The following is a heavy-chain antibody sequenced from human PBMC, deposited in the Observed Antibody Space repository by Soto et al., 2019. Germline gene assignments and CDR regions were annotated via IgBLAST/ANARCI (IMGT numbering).Heavy chain of an antibody. Sequence: RRLSCAASGFTFSSYSMNWVRQAPGKGLEWVSSISSSSSYIYYADSVKGRFTISRDNAKNSLYLQMNSLRAEDTAVYYCARDLGGYCSSTSCYTGAIFDYWGQGTLVTVSS. CDR2: ISSSSSYI. CDR3: ARDLGGYCSSTSCYTGAIFDY. V-gene: IGHV3-21*01. CDR1: GFTFSSYS. J-gene: IGHJ4*02. D-gene: IGHD2-2*02.